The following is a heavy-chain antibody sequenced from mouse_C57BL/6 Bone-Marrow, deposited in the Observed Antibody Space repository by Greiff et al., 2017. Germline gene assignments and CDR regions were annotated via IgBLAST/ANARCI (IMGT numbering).Heavy chain of an antibody. V-gene: IGHV1-75*01. D-gene: IGHD1-1*01. CDR2: IFPGSGST. CDR1: GYTFTDYY. J-gene: IGHJ2*01. Sequence: VQLVESGPELVKPGASVKISCKASGYTFTDYYINWVKQRPGQGLEWIGWIFPGSGSTYYNEKFKGKATLTVDKSSSTAYMLLSSLTSEDSAVYFCARITTVVARYYFDYWGQGTTLTVSS. CDR3: ARITTVVARYYFDY.